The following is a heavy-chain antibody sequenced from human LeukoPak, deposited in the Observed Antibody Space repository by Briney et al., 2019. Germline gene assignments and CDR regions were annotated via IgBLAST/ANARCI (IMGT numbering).Heavy chain of an antibody. CDR3: ARAAIRGYSYGLLFDY. V-gene: IGHV3-11*04. D-gene: IGHD5-18*01. J-gene: IGHJ4*02. Sequence: GGSLRLSCAASGFTFSDYYMNWIRQAPGKGLEWVSYISSSGSTIYYADSVKGRYTISRDNAKNSLYLQMNSLRAEDTAVYYCARAAIRGYSYGLLFDYWGQGTLVTVSS. CDR1: GFTFSDYY. CDR2: ISSSGSTI.